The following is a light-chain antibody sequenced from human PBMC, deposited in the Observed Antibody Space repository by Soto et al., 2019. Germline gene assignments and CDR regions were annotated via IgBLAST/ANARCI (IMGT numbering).Light chain of an antibody. CDR3: QHYGSSMFT. Sequence: EIVLTQSPGTLSLSPGQRATLSCRASQIVSRNYLAWYRQKLGQSPRLLIYGASSRATGIPDRISGSGSGTDFTLIISRLVPEDFAVYYWQHYGSSMFTFGPGTKVDVK. J-gene: IGKJ3*01. CDR1: QIVSRNY. CDR2: GAS. V-gene: IGKV3-20*01.